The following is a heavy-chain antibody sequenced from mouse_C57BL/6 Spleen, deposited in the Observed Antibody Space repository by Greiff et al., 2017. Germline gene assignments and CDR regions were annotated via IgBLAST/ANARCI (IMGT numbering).Heavy chain of an antibody. J-gene: IGHJ4*01. V-gene: IGHV1-82*01. CDR2: IYPGDGDT. CDR1: GYAFSSSW. Sequence: VQLQQSGPELVKPGASVKISCKASGYAFSSSWMNWVKQRPGKGLEWIGRIYPGDGDTNYNGKFKGKATLTADKSSSTAYMQLSSLTSEASAVYVCAIITAVVARDYAMDYWSQGTSLTVSS. D-gene: IGHD1-1*01. CDR3: AIITAVVARDYAMDY.